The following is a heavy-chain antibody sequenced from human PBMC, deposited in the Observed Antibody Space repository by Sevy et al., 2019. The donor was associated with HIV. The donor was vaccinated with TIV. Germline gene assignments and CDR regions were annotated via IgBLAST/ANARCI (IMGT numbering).Heavy chain of an antibody. D-gene: IGHD2-15*01. J-gene: IGHJ6*02. CDR2: IKEDGSER. CDR3: ARHCSGGSCYSLLPHYYYGMDV. CDR1: GFTFNMYW. V-gene: IGHV3-7*01. Sequence: GGSPRLSCAASGFTFNMYWMTWVRQAPGKGLEWVANIKEDGSERNYLDSVKGRFTISRDNAKESLYLQINSLRAEDTAVYYCARHCSGGSCYSLLPHYYYGMDVWGQGTTVTVSS.